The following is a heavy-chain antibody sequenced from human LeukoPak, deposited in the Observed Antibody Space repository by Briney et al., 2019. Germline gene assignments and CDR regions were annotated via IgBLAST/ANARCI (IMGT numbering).Heavy chain of an antibody. V-gene: IGHV4-30-4*01. D-gene: IGHD1-26*01. CDR3: ARASSGTYYYFDY. Sequence: PSQTLSLTCTVSGGSISSDDYYWSWIRQPPGKGLEWFGYIYYSGSTNYNPSLKSRVTMSVDTSKNQFSLKLSSVTAADTAVYYCARASSGTYYYFDYWGQGTLVTVSS. J-gene: IGHJ4*02. CDR1: GGSISSDDYY. CDR2: IYYSGST.